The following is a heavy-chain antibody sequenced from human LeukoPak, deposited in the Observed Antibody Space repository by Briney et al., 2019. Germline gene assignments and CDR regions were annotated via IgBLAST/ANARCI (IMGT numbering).Heavy chain of an antibody. D-gene: IGHD2-21*02. J-gene: IGHJ4*02. V-gene: IGHV4-30-4*01. Sequence: SETLSLTCTVSRGSISSGDYYWSWIRQPPGKGLEWIGYISYTGTTYYNPSLKSRISISEDTSKNLFSLKLNSVTAADTAVYYCARLGTAPFDYWGQGTLVTVPS. CDR1: RGSISSGDYY. CDR3: ARLGTAPFDY. CDR2: ISYTGTT.